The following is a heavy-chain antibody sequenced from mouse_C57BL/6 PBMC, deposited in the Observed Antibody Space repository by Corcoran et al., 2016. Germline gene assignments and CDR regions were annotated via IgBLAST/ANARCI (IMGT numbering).Heavy chain of an antibody. D-gene: IGHD2-4*01. CDR1: GYAFSSYW. CDR2: IYPGGGDT. Sequence: QVQLQQSGAELVKPGASVKLSCKASGYAFSSYWMNWVKQRPGKGLEWIGQIYPGGGDTNYNGKFKGKATLTADKSSSTAYMQLSSLTSEDSAVYFCARRGYYDYDPWYFDVWGTGTTVTVSS. CDR3: ARRGYYDYDPWYFDV. J-gene: IGHJ1*03. V-gene: IGHV1-80*01.